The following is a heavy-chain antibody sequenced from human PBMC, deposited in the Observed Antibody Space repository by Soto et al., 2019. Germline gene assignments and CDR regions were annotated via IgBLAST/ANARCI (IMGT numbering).Heavy chain of an antibody. J-gene: IGHJ4*02. CDR2: ISGRGTTT. V-gene: IGHV3-23*01. CDR1: GFSFSVYA. CDR3: AQSLYCGNDY. D-gene: IGHD2-15*01. Sequence: EVQLLESGGGLVQPGGSLRLSCAASGFSFSVYAMSWVRQAPGKGLESVSSISGRGTTTSYADSVKGRFTISRDNSKNTLYVQMNSLRVEDTAVYYCAQSLYCGNDYWGQGTLVTVSP.